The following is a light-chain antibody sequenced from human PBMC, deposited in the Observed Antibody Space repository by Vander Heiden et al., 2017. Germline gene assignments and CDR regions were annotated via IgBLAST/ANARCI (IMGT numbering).Light chain of an antibody. CDR2: QDS. J-gene: IGLJ2*01. V-gene: IGLV3-1*01. Sequence: SYELTQPPSVSVSPGQTASITCSGDKLGDKYACWYQQKPGQFPVFVIYQDSKRPSGIPYRSSCSNSATTATPTISGTEAVDEAYYSHQARDSSGVFGGGTKLTVL. CDR1: KLGDKY. CDR3: QARDSSGV.